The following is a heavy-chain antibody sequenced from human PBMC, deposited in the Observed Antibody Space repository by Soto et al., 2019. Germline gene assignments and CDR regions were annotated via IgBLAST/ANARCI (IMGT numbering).Heavy chain of an antibody. CDR1: GGSISSSSYY. J-gene: IGHJ6*03. V-gene: IGHV4-39*01. CDR2: IYYSGST. D-gene: IGHD3-16*01. CDR3: ARTAGGNTRSGYYMDV. Sequence: PSETLSLTCTVSGGSISSSSYYWGWTRQPPGKGLEWIGSIYYSGSTYYNPSLKSRVTISVDTSKNQFSLKLSSVTAADTAVYYCARTAGGNTRSGYYMDVWGKGTTVTVSS.